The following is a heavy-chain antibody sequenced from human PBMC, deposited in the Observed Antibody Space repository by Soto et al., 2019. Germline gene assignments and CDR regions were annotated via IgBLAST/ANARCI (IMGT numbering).Heavy chain of an antibody. CDR3: VHRRHYGDFDV. CDR2: IYWDDDK. CDR1: GFSLSTRGMG. D-gene: IGHD4-17*01. J-gene: IGHJ4*02. Sequence: HITLKESGPTLVKPTQTLTLTCTFPGFSLSTRGMGVAWIRQPPGKALEWLALIYWDDDKTYSPSLRSRLTITKDTSKNQMVLTLTNVDPVDTATYFCVHRRHYGDFDVWGQGTLVTVSS. V-gene: IGHV2-5*02.